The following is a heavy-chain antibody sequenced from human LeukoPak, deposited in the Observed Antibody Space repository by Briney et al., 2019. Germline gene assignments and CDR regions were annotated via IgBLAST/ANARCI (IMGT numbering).Heavy chain of an antibody. CDR2: TYYRSKWYN. Sequence: SHTLSLTCAISGDSVSSNSAAWNWIRQSPSRGLEWLGRTYYRSKWYNDYAVSVKSRITINPDTSKNQFSLQLNSVTPEDTAVYYCAHSGNKYDFRSGGTNWFDPWGQGTLVTVSS. J-gene: IGHJ5*02. D-gene: IGHD3-3*01. V-gene: IGHV6-1*01. CDR3: AHSGNKYDFRSGGTNWFDP. CDR1: GDSVSSNSAA.